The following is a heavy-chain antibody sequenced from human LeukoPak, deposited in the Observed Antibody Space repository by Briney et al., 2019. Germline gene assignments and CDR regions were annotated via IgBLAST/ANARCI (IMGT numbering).Heavy chain of an antibody. CDR2: INPSGGST. V-gene: IGHV1-46*01. CDR3: ARGYVAVAGTRELDP. D-gene: IGHD6-19*01. Sequence: ASVKVSCKASGCTFTSYYMHWVRQAPGQGLECMVIINPSGGSTSYAHKFQGRVTMTRDTSTSTVYMALSSLRSEDTDVYYCARGYVAVAGTRELDPWGQGTLVTVSS. CDR1: GCTFTSYY. J-gene: IGHJ5*02.